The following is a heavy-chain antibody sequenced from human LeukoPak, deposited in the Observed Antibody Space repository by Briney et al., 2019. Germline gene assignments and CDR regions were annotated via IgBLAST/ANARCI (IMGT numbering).Heavy chain of an antibody. CDR1: GFTFSSYA. CDR2: ISGSGGST. V-gene: IGHV3-23*01. CDR3: AKDLAVAGIFDY. J-gene: IGHJ4*02. D-gene: IGHD6-19*01. Sequence: GGSLRLSCAASGFTFSSYAMSWVRQAPGKGREWVSAISGSGGSTYYADSVKGRFTISRDNSKNTLYLQMNSLRAEDTAVYYCAKDLAVAGIFDYWGQGTLVTVSS.